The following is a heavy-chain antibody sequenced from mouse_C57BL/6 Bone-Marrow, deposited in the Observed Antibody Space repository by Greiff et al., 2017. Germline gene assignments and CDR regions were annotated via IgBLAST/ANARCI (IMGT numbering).Heavy chain of an antibody. CDR2: ISNLAYSI. Sequence: EVKLVESGGGLVQPGGSLTLSCAVSGFTFSDYGMAWVRQAPRKGPEWVAFISNLAYSIYYADTVTGRFTISRGNAKNTLYMEMSCLRTEDTAMYSCARRDYGSSPLAMDYWGQGTSVTVPS. V-gene: IGHV5-15*01. J-gene: IGHJ4*01. D-gene: IGHD1-1*01. CDR3: ARRDYGSSPLAMDY. CDR1: GFTFSDYG.